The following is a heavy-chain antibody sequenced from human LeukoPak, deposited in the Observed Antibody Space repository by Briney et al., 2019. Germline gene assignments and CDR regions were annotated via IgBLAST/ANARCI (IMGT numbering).Heavy chain of an antibody. CDR2: INPTGGST. CDR1: GYTFTPYF. V-gene: IGHV1-46*01. CDR3: ARDRVIVGGTATYNFDH. Sequence: ASVKVSCKASGYTFTPYFIRWVRQAPGQGLEWMGIINPTGGSTTYAQKFQGRFTVTRDMSTSTVYMELSSLTSEDTAVYYCARDRVIVGGTATYNFDHWGQGTLVTVSS. D-gene: IGHD1-14*01. J-gene: IGHJ4*02.